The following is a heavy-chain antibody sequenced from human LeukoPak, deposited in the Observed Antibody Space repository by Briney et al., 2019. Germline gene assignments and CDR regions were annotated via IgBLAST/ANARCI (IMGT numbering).Heavy chain of an antibody. CDR1: GFTFSGHG. D-gene: IGHD3-10*01. CDR2: ISITGDAT. CDR3: AKEVRPNDS. Sequence: GGSLRLSCTASGFTFSGHGMTWVRQAPGKGLEWVAAISITGDATYYADSVKGRFTISRDNSKNTLHLQLNGLRTEDTAIYYCAKEVRPNDSWGQGTLVIVSS. V-gene: IGHV3-23*01. J-gene: IGHJ4*02.